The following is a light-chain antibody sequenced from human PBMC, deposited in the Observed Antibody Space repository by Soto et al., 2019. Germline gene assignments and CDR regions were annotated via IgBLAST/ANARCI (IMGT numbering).Light chain of an antibody. J-gene: IGLJ1*01. CDR3: CSSAGRYKAYL. CDR1: SSDVGYYNY. CDR2: DVS. Sequence: QSALTQPRSVSGSPGQSVTVSCTGTSSDVGYYNYVSWYQQQPGKAPKLMIYDVSDRPSGVPVRFSGSKSGTTASLTISGLQTEDEAESYCCSSAGRYKAYLFGTGTKVTVL. V-gene: IGLV2-11*01.